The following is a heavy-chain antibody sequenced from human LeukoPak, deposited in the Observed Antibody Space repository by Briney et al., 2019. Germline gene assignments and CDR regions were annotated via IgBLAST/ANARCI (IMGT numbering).Heavy chain of an antibody. Sequence: GGSLRLSCAASGFTFSSYAMHWVRQAPDKGLEWVAVISYDGSNKYYADSVKGRFTISRDNSKNTLYLQMNSLRAEDTAVYYCARDSGSGSYSISGFDYWGQGTLVTVSS. CDR1: GFTFSSYA. J-gene: IGHJ4*02. D-gene: IGHD3-10*01. CDR2: ISYDGSNK. CDR3: ARDSGSGSYSISGFDY. V-gene: IGHV3-30-3*01.